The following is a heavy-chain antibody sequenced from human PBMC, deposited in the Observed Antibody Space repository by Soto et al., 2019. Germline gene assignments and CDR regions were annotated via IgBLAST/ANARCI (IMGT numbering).Heavy chain of an antibody. CDR2: IVVGSGNT. D-gene: IGHD3-22*01. J-gene: IGHJ4*02. CDR3: AADQNYYDSSGYYRLDY. CDR1: GFTFTSSA. Sequence: SVKVSCKASGFTFTSSAVQWVRQARGQRLEWIGWIVVGSGNTNYAQKFQERVSITRDMSTSTAYMELSSLRSEDTAVYYCAADQNYYDSSGYYRLDYWGQGTLVTVSS. V-gene: IGHV1-58*01.